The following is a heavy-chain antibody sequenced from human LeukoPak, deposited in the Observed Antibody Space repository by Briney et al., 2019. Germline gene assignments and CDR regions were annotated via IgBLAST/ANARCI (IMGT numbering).Heavy chain of an antibody. CDR3: AKDGVILAPGVYWYMDV. CDR2: IRNDGAKT. J-gene: IGHJ6*03. CDR1: TFTFSDYG. Sequence: GGSLRLSCVGSTFTFSDYGMHWVRQAPGKGLEWVAFIRNDGAKTYYADSAKGRFTISRDNSRNTLYLQMNSLTAEDTAVFYCAKDGVILAPGVYWYMDVWGRGTTVTVSS. D-gene: IGHD3-16*02. V-gene: IGHV3-30*02.